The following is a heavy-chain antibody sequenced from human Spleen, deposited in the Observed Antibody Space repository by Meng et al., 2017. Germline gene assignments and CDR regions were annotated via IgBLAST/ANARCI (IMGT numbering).Heavy chain of an antibody. CDR3: ARAISSGWNVSDN. CDR1: GYTFTSYD. J-gene: IGHJ4*02. Sequence: ASVKVSCKASGYTFTSYDINWVRQATGQGLEWMGWMNPNSSNTGYAQKFQGRVTMTRDTSISTASMELSSLRSKDTAVYYCARAISSGWNVSDNWGQGTLVTVSS. V-gene: IGHV1-8*01. CDR2: MNPNSSNT. D-gene: IGHD6-19*01.